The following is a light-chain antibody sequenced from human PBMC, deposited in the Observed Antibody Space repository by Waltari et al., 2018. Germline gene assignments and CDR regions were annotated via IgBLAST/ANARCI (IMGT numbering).Light chain of an antibody. Sequence: EIVLTQSPATLSLSPGERATLSCRASQRVSSSLAWYQQRPGQAPRLLIYDASNRATGIPARFSGSGSGTDFTLTISSLETEDFAVYYCQQRSIWPLTFGGGTKVEIK. J-gene: IGKJ4*01. CDR1: QRVSSS. V-gene: IGKV3-11*01. CDR3: QQRSIWPLT. CDR2: DAS.